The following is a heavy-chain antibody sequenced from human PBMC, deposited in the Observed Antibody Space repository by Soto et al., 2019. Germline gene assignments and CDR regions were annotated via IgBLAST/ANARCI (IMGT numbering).Heavy chain of an antibody. D-gene: IGHD6-6*01. CDR2: INAGNGNT. Sequence: ASVKVSCKASGYTFTSYAMHWVRQAPGQRLEWMGWINAGNGNTKYSQKFQGRVTITRDTSASTAYMELSSLRSEDTAVYYCASLLAARPWPYYFDYWGQGTLVTVSS. CDR3: ASLLAARPWPYYFDY. CDR1: GYTFTSYA. V-gene: IGHV1-3*01. J-gene: IGHJ4*02.